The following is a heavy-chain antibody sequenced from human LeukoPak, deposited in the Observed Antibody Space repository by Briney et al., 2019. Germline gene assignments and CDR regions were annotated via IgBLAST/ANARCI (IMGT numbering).Heavy chain of an antibody. CDR3: ARARNYDILTGYYRYNWFDP. Sequence: SVKVSCKASGGTFSSYAISWVRQAPGQGLEWMGGIIPIFGTANYAQKFQGRVTINADESTSTAYMELSSLRSEDTAVYYCARARNYDILTGYYRYNWFDPWGQGTLVTVSS. CDR2: IIPIFGTA. D-gene: IGHD3-9*01. CDR1: GGTFSSYA. V-gene: IGHV1-69*13. J-gene: IGHJ5*02.